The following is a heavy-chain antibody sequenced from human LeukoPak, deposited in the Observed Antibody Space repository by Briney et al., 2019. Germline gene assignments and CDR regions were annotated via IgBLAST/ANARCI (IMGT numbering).Heavy chain of an antibody. Sequence: GGSLRLSCAASGFTFSSYTMNWVRQAPGKGLEWVSSISSSSSSIYDADSVKGRFTISRDNAKDSLYLQMNSLRAEDTAVYYCANGRYGGSYFGQGTLVTVSS. CDR3: ANGRYGGSY. J-gene: IGHJ4*02. D-gene: IGHD1-26*01. CDR1: GFTFSSYT. V-gene: IGHV3-21*01. CDR2: ISSSSSSI.